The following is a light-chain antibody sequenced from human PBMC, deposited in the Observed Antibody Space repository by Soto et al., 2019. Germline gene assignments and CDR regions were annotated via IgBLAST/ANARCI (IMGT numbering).Light chain of an antibody. Sequence: PGERVTLSCRASQSVSSSYLTWYQQKPGQAPRLLIYGASTRATGIPARFSGSGSGTYFTLTISSLQPEDFAVYYCQQDYNLLWTFGQGTKVEIK. CDR2: GAS. CDR1: QSVSSSY. CDR3: QQDYNLLWT. J-gene: IGKJ1*01. V-gene: IGKV3D-7*01.